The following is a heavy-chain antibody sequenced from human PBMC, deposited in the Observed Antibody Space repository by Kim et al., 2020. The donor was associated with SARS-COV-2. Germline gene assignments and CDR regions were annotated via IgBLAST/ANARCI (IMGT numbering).Heavy chain of an antibody. D-gene: IGHD6-19*01. J-gene: IGHJ4*02. CDR1: GFTFDDYA. Sequence: GGSLRLSCAASGFTFDDYAMHWVRQAPGKGLEWVSGISWNSGSIGYADSVKGRFTISRDNAKNSLYLQMNSLRAEDTALYYCAKEHSSGWGYYFDYWGQG. CDR2: ISWNSGSI. CDR3: AKEHSSGWGYYFDY. V-gene: IGHV3-9*01.